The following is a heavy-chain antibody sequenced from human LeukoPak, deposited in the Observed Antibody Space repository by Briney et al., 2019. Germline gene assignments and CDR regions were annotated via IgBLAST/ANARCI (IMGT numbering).Heavy chain of an antibody. Sequence: GGSLRLSCAASGFTFSSYEMNWVRQAPGKGLEWVSYISSSGSTIYYADSVKGRFTISRDNAKNSLYLQMNSLRAEDTAVYYCARDPPYYYGSGSYYKGTPFDYWGQETLVTVSS. J-gene: IGHJ4*02. CDR1: GFTFSSYE. CDR3: ARDPPYYYGSGSYYKGTPFDY. V-gene: IGHV3-48*03. CDR2: ISSSGSTI. D-gene: IGHD3-10*01.